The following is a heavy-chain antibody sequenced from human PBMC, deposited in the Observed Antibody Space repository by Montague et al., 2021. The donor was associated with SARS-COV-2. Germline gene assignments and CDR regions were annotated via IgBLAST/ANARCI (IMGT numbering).Heavy chain of an antibody. Sequence: TLSLTCTVSGGSISSGGYYWSWIRQHPGKGLEWIGYIYYRGSTYYNRSLKSRVTISVDTSKNQFSLKLRSVTAADTAVYYCARVQGITMIVVVIGAFDIWGQGTMVTVSS. CDR3: ARVQGITMIVVVIGAFDI. D-gene: IGHD3-22*01. J-gene: IGHJ3*02. V-gene: IGHV4-31*03. CDR2: IYYRGST. CDR1: GGSISSGGYY.